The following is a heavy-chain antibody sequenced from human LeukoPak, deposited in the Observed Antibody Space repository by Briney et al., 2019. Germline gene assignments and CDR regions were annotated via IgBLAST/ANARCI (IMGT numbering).Heavy chain of an antibody. V-gene: IGHV3-30*18. CDR2: ISYDGSNK. Sequence: GRSLRLSCAASGFTFSDYGMHWVSQAPGKGLEWEAVISYDGSNKYSADSVKGRFTISRDNTKNTLYLQMNSLRAEDTAVYYCAKDEDYGDYVLSYWGQGTLVTVSS. CDR3: AKDEDYGDYVLSY. D-gene: IGHD4-17*01. J-gene: IGHJ4*02. CDR1: GFTFSDYG.